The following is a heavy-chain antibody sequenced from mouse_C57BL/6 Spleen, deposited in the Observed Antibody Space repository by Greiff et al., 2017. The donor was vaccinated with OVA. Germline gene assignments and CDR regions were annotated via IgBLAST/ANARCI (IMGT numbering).Heavy chain of an antibody. J-gene: IGHJ4*01. CDR3: TRDYTGYYYAMDY. V-gene: IGHV1-15*01. CDR1: GYTFTDYE. CDR2: IDPETGGT. D-gene: IGHD2-12*01. Sequence: VQLQQSGAELVRPGASVTLSCKASGYTFTDYEMHWVKQTPVHGLEWIGAIDPETGGTAYNQKFKGKAILTADKSSSTAYMELRSLTSEDSAVDYSTRDYTGYYYAMDYWGQGTSVTVSS.